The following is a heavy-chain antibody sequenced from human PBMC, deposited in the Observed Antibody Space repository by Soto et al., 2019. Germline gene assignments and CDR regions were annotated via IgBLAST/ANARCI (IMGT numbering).Heavy chain of an antibody. Sequence: QVQLVESGGGVVQPGRSLRLSCAASGFTFSSYAMHWVHQAPGKGLEWVAVISYDGSNKYYADSVKGRFTISRDNSKNTLYLQMNSLRAEDTAVYYCARDNGSGSYLYYGMDVWGQGTTVTVSS. CDR3: ARDNGSGSYLYYGMDV. CDR1: GFTFSSYA. D-gene: IGHD3-10*01. V-gene: IGHV3-30-3*01. J-gene: IGHJ6*02. CDR2: ISYDGSNK.